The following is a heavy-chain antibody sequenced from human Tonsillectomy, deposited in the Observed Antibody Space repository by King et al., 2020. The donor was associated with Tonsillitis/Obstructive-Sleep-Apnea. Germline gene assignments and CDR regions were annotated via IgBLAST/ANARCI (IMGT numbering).Heavy chain of an antibody. Sequence: QLQESGPGLVKPSETLSLTCTVSGGSINNNNYYWAWMRQPPGKGPEWIGTMYYTGSTYYNPSLKTRVTISVDTSKNQFSLRLSSVAAADTALYYCARFAFLDYFPVYYFDYWGQGTLVTVSA. V-gene: IGHV4-39*01. D-gene: IGHD3-3*02. CDR3: ARFAFLDYFPVYYFDY. CDR2: MYYTGST. J-gene: IGHJ4*02. CDR1: GGSINNNNYY.